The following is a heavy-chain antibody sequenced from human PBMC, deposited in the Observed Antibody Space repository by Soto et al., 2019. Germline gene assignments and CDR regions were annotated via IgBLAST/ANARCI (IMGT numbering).Heavy chain of an antibody. CDR1: GLTFTAYY. V-gene: IGHV1-2*02. CDR3: ARGGTTLAYALDV. CDR2: INPNNGGT. D-gene: IGHD2-21*01. Sequence: QVLVVQSGAAVKKPGASVKVSCEASGLTFTAYYMHWVRQAPGPGLEWMGWINPNNGGTNYAEKFQGSVTMSIDTSVTTIYMELSSLRFDDTAVYYCARGGTTLAYALDVWGQGTQVTVSS. J-gene: IGHJ6*02.